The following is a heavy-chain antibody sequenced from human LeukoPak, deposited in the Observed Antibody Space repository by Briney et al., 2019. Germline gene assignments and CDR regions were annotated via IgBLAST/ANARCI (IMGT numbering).Heavy chain of an antibody. CDR2: MRYDGSNE. CDR3: AKDYYGSGSLFDY. J-gene: IGHJ4*02. D-gene: IGHD3-10*01. V-gene: IGHV3-30*02. Sequence: GGSLRLSCAASGFTFRTYGMHWVRQAPGKGLEWVAFMRYDGSNEYYADSVKGRFTISRDNSKNTLYLQMNSLRAEDTAVYYCAKDYYGSGSLFDYWGQGTLVTVSS. CDR1: GFTFRTYG.